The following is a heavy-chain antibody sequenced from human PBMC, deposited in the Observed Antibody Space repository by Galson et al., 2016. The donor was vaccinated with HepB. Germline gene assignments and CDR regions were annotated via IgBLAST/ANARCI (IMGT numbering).Heavy chain of an antibody. Sequence: PALVKPTQTLTLTCTFSGFSVTTGGVGVGWIRQPPGKALEWLALIYWDDDKRYSPSLSSRLTITKDTSRNQVVLRMTNMDPVDTATYDCAHFPPQTGPGTVPQFDYWGQATLVTVSS. D-gene: IGHD1-1*01. CDR3: AHFPPQTGPGTVPQFDY. CDR1: GFSVTTGGVG. CDR2: IYWDDDK. J-gene: IGHJ4*02. V-gene: IGHV2-5*02.